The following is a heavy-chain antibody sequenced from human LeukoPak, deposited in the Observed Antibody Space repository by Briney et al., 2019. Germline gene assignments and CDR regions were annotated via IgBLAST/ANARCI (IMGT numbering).Heavy chain of an antibody. J-gene: IGHJ4*02. D-gene: IGHD1-26*01. CDR1: GFTFSSYA. CDR2: ISGSGGST. CDR3: ARGGATRGRFEN. Sequence: PGGSLRLSCAASGFTFSSYAMSWVRQAPGKGLEWVSAISGSGGSTYYADSVKGRFTISRDNPTNSLYLQMNSLRAEDTAVYYCARGGATRGRFENWGQGTQVTVSS. V-gene: IGHV3-23*01.